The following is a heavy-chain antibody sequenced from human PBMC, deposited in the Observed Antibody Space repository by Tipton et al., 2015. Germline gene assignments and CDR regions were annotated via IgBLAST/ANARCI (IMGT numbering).Heavy chain of an antibody. CDR3: ARGGNNWFDP. D-gene: IGHD2-15*01. CDR1: GGSISSSSYY. CDR2: IYYSGST. Sequence: LRLSCTVSGGSISSSSYYWGWIRQPPGKGLEWIGSIYYSGSTNYNPSLKSRVTMLVDTSKNQFSLKLTSVNAADTAVYYCARGGNNWFDPWGQGTLVTVSS. J-gene: IGHJ5*02. V-gene: IGHV4-39*07.